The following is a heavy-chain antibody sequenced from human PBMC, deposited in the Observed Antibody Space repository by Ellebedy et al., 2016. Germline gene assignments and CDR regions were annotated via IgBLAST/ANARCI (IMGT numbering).Heavy chain of an antibody. V-gene: IGHV4-59*01. CDR2: AHHAGGT. Sequence: SETLSLTCAVSHDSTGDFYWNWIRQPPGRGLEWIGFAHHAGGTSYNPSLKSRVSASVDSSKNQISLRLTSVTAADTAVYYCAKWNGDWNAFDVWGQGTMVTVS. D-gene: IGHD1-1*01. CDR1: HDSTGDFY. J-gene: IGHJ3*01. CDR3: AKWNGDWNAFDV.